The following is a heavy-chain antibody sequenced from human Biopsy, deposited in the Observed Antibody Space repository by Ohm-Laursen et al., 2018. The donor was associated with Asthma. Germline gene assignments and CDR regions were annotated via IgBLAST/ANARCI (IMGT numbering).Heavy chain of an antibody. CDR3: ARTYYDFLTGQVNDAFAL. CDR1: GYTFIHYA. CDR2: INAGNGNT. D-gene: IGHD3-9*01. Sequence: ASVKVSCKPSGYTFIHYAIHWVRQAPGQRLEWMGWINAGNGNTKYSQKFQGRVTITRDTSASTAYMDLRSLRSEDTAMYYCARTYYDFLTGQVNDAFALWGQGTMVTVSS. V-gene: IGHV1-3*01. J-gene: IGHJ3*01.